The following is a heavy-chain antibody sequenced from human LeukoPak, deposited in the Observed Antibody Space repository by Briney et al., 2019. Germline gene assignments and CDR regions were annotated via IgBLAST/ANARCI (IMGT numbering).Heavy chain of an antibody. D-gene: IGHD2-2*01. CDR1: PIPFCSHA. CDR2: VSGSGGST. CDR3: AKAVGRVVVVPACSDY. J-gene: IGHJ4*02. V-gene: IGHV3-23*01. Sequence: GGAPRVLFFAPPIPFCSHALCSGRPGPRGGVGWGCAVSGSGGSTYYADSVKGRFTISRDNSKNTLYLQMNSLRAEDTAVYYCAKAVGRVVVVPACSDYWGQGTLVTVSS.